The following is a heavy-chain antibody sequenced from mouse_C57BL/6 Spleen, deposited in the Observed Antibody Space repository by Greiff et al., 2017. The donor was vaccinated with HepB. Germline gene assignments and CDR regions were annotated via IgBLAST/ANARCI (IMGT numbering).Heavy chain of an antibody. CDR2: INPSNGGT. CDR3: AREYHGRSDEEDAMDY. V-gene: IGHV1-53*01. Sequence: QVQLQQPGTELVKPGASVKLSCKASGYTFTSYWMHWVKQRPGHGLEWIGNINPSNGGTNYNEKFKSKATLTVDKSSSTAYMQLSSLTSEDSAVYECAREYHGRSDEEDAMDYWGQGTSVTVAS. CDR1: GYTFTSYW. J-gene: IGHJ4*01. D-gene: IGHD1-1*01.